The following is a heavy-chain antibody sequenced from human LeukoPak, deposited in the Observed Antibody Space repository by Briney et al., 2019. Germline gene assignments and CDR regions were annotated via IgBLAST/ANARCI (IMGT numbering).Heavy chain of an antibody. J-gene: IGHJ4*02. D-gene: IGHD3-22*01. Sequence: SETLSLTCTVSGGSISGYYWSWIRQPPGKGLEWIGYIYYSGSTNYNPSLKSRVTISVDTSKNQFSLELSSVTAADTAVYYCARDSKDSSGYYSLFDYWGQGTLVTVSS. CDR2: IYYSGST. CDR3: ARDSKDSSGYYSLFDY. CDR1: GGSISGYY. V-gene: IGHV4-59*01.